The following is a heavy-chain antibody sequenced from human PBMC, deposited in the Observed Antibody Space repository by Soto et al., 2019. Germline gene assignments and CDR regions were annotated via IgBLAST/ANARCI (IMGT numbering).Heavy chain of an antibody. V-gene: IGHV4-39*01. Sequence: PSETLYLTCEFSGGSIASSSYYWGWIRQPTGKGLECIGSIYYSGSTCYNPSLKSRVTISVDTSNNQFSLRLNSVTAADTAVYYCARHNYGSGSTYFNYWGQGALVTVSS. D-gene: IGHD3-10*01. CDR1: GGSIASSSYY. CDR2: IYYSGST. CDR3: ARHNYGSGSTYFNY. J-gene: IGHJ4*02.